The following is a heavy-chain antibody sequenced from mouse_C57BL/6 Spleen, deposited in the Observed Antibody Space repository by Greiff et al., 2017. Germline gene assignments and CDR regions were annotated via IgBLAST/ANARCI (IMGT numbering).Heavy chain of an antibody. V-gene: IGHV1-39*01. D-gene: IGHD2-1*01. CDR3: ARLVYYGNYFDY. CDR2: INPNYGTT. J-gene: IGHJ2*01. Sequence: EVKLVESGPELVKPGASVKISCKASGYSFTDYNMNWVKQSNGKSLEWIGVINPNYGTTSYNQKFKGKATLTVDQSSSTAYMQLNSLTSEDSAVYYCARLVYYGNYFDYWGQGTTLTVSS. CDR1: GYSFTDYN.